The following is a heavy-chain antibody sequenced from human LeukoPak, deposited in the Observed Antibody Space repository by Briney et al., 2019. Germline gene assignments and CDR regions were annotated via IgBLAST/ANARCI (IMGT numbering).Heavy chain of an antibody. CDR2: IYRGGST. CDR3: ARAGPTGTNDAFDI. Sequence: GGSLRLSCAASGFTVSRNYMTWVRQAPGKGLEWVSVIYRGGSTYYADSVKGRFTISRDNSKNTLYLQMNSLRAEDTAVYYCARAGPTGTNDAFDIWGQGTMVTVPS. J-gene: IGHJ3*02. CDR1: GFTVSRNY. V-gene: IGHV3-53*01. D-gene: IGHD1-1*01.